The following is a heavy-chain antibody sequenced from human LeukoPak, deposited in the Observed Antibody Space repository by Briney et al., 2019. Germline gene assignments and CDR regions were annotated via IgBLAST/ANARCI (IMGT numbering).Heavy chain of an antibody. CDR1: GLTVSNHW. D-gene: IGHD5-18*01. CDR2: IREERGQE. CDR3: ASLDTAKQPLANH. Sequence: GGSLRLSCVASGLTVSNHWMSWVRQAPGKELEWVANIREERGQEYYVDSVKGRFTISKNSAKNSLYLQMYTLRVEDTAMYYCASLDTAKQPLANHWGQGTQVTVSS. J-gene: IGHJ5*02. V-gene: IGHV3-7*03.